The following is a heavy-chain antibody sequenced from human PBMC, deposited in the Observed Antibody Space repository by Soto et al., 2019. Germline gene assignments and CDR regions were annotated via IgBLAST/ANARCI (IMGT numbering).Heavy chain of an antibody. CDR3: ARGDFDSSANYYAGWFDP. Sequence: ASVKVSCKASGYTFTAYYMHWLRQAPGQGLEWMGWINPNSGGTKYAQKFQGRVTMTNDTSISKAYMELSRLGSDDTAVYYCARGDFDSSANYYAGWFDPWGQGTLVTVSS. CDR1: GYTFTAYY. D-gene: IGHD3-22*01. CDR2: INPNSGGT. J-gene: IGHJ5*02. V-gene: IGHV1-2*02.